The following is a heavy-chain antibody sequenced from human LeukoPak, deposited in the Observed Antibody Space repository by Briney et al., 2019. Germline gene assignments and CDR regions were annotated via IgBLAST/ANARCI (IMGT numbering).Heavy chain of an antibody. CDR3: ARNRDWAFDY. Sequence: GGSLRLSCAAYGFTFSSYRMGWVRQAPGKGLEWVANIKQDGSEKYYVDSVKGRFTFSRDNAKNSLYLQMNSLRVEDTAVYYCARNRDWAFDYWGQGSLVTVSS. CDR2: IKQDGSEK. V-gene: IGHV3-7*02. D-gene: IGHD2-21*02. J-gene: IGHJ4*02. CDR1: GFTFSSYR.